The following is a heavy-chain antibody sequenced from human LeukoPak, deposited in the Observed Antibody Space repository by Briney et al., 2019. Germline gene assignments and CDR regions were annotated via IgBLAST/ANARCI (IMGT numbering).Heavy chain of an antibody. Sequence: GGSLRLSCVASGFTFSSDMMNWVRQPPGKGLEWVAAISNGKTYYADSVRGRFAISGDDSTNTVYLHMNSLRDEDTALYHCVREVGYCAPVCVKTNWFDPWGQGTLVTVSS. CDR1: GFTFSSDM. J-gene: IGHJ5*02. D-gene: IGHD2-15*01. CDR2: ISNGKT. V-gene: IGHV3-23*01. CDR3: VREVGYCAPVCVKTNWFDP.